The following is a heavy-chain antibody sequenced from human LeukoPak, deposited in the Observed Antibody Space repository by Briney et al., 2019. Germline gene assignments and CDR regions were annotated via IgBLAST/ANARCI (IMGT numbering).Heavy chain of an antibody. CDR1: GFTFSRCA. D-gene: IGHD1-26*01. V-gene: IGHV3-64D*09. Sequence: PGGSLRLSCSASGFTFSRCAMHWVRQGPGKGLEYVSGINDYGSRTHYGDSAKGRFIISRDDSRNTVFLRMNSLRGDDTALYYCVKDPSGSYTFDYWGQGILVTVSS. CDR2: INDYGSRT. CDR3: VKDPSGSYTFDY. J-gene: IGHJ4*02.